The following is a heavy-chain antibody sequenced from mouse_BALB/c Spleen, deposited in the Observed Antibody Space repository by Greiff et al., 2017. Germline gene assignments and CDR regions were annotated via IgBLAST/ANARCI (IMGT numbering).Heavy chain of an antibody. J-gene: IGHJ4*01. CDR1: GYTFTSYW. V-gene: IGHV1-69*02. Sequence: QVQLQQPGAELVKPGAPVKLSCKASGYTFTSYWMNWVKQRPGRGLEWIGRIDPSDSETHYNQKFKDKATLTVDKSSSTAYIQLSSLTSEDSAVYYCARSGTPGDYWGQGTSVTVSS. CDR3: ARSGTPGDY. D-gene: IGHD3-1*01. CDR2: IDPSDSET.